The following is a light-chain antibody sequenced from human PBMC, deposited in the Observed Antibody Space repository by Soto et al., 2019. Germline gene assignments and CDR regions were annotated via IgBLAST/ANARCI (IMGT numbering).Light chain of an antibody. J-gene: IGLJ1*01. CDR3: SSYITRTTRKMF. V-gene: IGLV2-14*03. CDR1: SSDVGGYNY. Sequence: QSVLTQPASVSGSPGQSITICCTGTSSDVGGYNYVSWYQHHPGKAPKLIIYDVSNRPSGVSIRFSGSKSDNTASLTISGLQPEDEADYHCSSYITRTTRKMFFALGPKVPF. CDR2: DVS.